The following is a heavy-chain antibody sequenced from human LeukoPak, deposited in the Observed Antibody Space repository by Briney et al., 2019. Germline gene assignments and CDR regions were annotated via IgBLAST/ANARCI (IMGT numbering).Heavy chain of an antibody. CDR2: IYSGGST. D-gene: IGHD6-13*01. J-gene: IGHJ6*04. Sequence: GGSLRLSCAASGFTVSSNYMSWVRQAPGQGLEWVSVIYSGGSTYYADSVKGRFTISRDNSKNTLYLQMNSLRAEDTAVYYCARLAAAAYYYYYGMDVWGKGTTVTVSS. CDR3: ARLAAAAYYYYYGMDV. V-gene: IGHV3-53*01. CDR1: GFTVSSNY.